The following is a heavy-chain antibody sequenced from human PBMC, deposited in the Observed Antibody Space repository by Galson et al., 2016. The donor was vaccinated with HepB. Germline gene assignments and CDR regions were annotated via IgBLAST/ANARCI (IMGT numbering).Heavy chain of an antibody. J-gene: IGHJ6*02. Sequence: SLRLSCAASGFTFSGYSMNWVRQAPGKGLEWLSYISTTSGTTHYADSVKGRFTLSRDNAKNSLYLQMNSLRAEDTAVYYCAKDDGGYDYGMDAWGQGTTVTVSS. D-gene: IGHD4-23*01. CDR2: ISTTSGTT. V-gene: IGHV3-48*04. CDR3: AKDDGGYDYGMDA. CDR1: GFTFSGYS.